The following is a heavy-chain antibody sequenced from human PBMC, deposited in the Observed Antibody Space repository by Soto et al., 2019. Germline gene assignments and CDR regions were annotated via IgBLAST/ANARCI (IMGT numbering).Heavy chain of an antibody. CDR1: GGTNSSYA. Sequence: GASVKVSCTASGGTNSSYAISWVRQAPGQGLEWMGGIIPIFGTANYAQKFQGRVTITADESTSTAYMELSSLRSEDTAVYYCARDLGGDDYYYGMDVWGQGTTVTVSS. D-gene: IGHD1-26*01. V-gene: IGHV1-69*13. J-gene: IGHJ6*02. CDR3: ARDLGGDDYYYGMDV. CDR2: IIPIFGTA.